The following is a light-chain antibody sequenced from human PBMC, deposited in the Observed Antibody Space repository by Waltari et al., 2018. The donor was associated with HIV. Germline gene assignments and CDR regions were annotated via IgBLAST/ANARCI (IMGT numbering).Light chain of an antibody. CDR3: LQQNSFPWT. CDR2: GAS. CDR1: QDIGKD. J-gene: IGKJ1*01. V-gene: IGKV1-17*01. Sequence: DLQMTQSPPSLSASMGARITITCRAGQDIGKDLNWFQQKPGKVPKRLIYGASHLQNGVPSRFRGSGSGSEFTLTISSLQPDDFATYYCLQQNSFPWTFGQGTQVEV.